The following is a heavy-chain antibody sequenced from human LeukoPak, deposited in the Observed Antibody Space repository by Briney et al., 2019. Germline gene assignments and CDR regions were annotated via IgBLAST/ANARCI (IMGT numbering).Heavy chain of an antibody. J-gene: IGHJ4*02. Sequence: PGGSLRLSCAASAFSFSGYSMNWVRQAQGKGLEWVSYISRSSSTIYYADSVKGRFTISRDNAKNSLYLHMNSLRAEDTAVYYCARDSGYYGSGSYYWLDYWGQGILVTVSS. CDR2: ISRSSSTI. D-gene: IGHD3-10*01. CDR1: AFSFSGYS. CDR3: ARDSGYYGSGSYYWLDY. V-gene: IGHV3-48*01.